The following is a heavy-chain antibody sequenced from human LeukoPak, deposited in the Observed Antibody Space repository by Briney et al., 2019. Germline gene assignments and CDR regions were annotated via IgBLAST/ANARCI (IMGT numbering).Heavy chain of an antibody. CDR2: ISYDGSNK. V-gene: IGHV3-30-3*01. D-gene: IGHD3-10*01. Sequence: GRSLRLSCAASGFTFSSYAMHWVRQAPGKGLEWVAVISYDGSNKYYADSVKGRFTISRDNSKNTLYLQMNSLRAEDTAVYYCARDRITMVRRADYWGQGTLVTVSS. CDR1: GFTFSSYA. J-gene: IGHJ4*02. CDR3: ARDRITMVRRADY.